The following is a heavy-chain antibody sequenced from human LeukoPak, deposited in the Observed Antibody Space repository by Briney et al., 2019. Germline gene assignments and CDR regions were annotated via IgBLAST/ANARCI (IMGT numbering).Heavy chain of an antibody. CDR1: GFTFDDYA. J-gene: IGHJ4*02. V-gene: IGHV3-9*03. Sequence: QPGRSLRLSCAASGFTFDDYAMRWVRQAPGKGLEWVSGISWNSGSIGYADSVKGRFTISRDNAKNSLYLQMNSLRAEDMALYYCAKDSSSGSLDYWGQGTLVTVSS. CDR3: AKDSSSGSLDY. CDR2: ISWNSGSI. D-gene: IGHD3-22*01.